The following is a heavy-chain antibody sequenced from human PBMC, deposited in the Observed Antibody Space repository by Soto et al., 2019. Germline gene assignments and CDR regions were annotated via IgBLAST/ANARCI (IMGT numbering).Heavy chain of an antibody. Sequence: AGGSLRLSCVASGLTFNNAWMNWVRQAPGKGLEWVGRIRSKSDGGTTDYAAPVKGRFTISRDDSKNMVDLQMSSLKTEDTAIYYCTTYSGAAFGYWGQGALVTVSS. CDR1: GLTFNNAW. J-gene: IGHJ4*02. D-gene: IGHD1-26*01. V-gene: IGHV3-15*01. CDR2: IRSKSDGGTT. CDR3: TTYSGAAFGY.